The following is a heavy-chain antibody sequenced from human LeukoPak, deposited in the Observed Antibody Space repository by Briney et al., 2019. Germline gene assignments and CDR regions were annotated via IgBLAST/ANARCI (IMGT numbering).Heavy chain of an antibody. CDR1: GFTFSDYY. J-gene: IGHJ6*02. V-gene: IGHV3-30-3*01. CDR2: TSYDGSNK. D-gene: IGHD3-3*01. CDR3: ARGVYDFWSGYYRSYYYYGMDV. Sequence: GGSLRLSCAASGFTFSDYYMSWIRQAPGKGLEWVAVTSYDGSNKYYADSVKGRFTISRDNSKNTLYLQMNSLRAEDTAVYYCARGVYDFWSGYYRSYYYYGMDVWGQGTTVTVSS.